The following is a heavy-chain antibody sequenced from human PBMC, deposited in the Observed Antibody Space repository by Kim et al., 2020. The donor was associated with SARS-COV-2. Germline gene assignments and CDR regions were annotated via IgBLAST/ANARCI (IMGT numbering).Heavy chain of an antibody. CDR3: GSNYHAYYMDV. CDR1: GGSISSSNYH. V-gene: IGHV4-39*01. CDR2: IYYNGSA. J-gene: IGHJ6*03. D-gene: IGHD4-4*01. Sequence: SETLSLTCTVSGGSISSSNYHWGCIRKPPGQGLEWIGNIYYNGSAYYSPSLKSRVTIFVDTSKNKLSLQLRSVIAADTAAHYCGSNYHAYYMDVWGKG.